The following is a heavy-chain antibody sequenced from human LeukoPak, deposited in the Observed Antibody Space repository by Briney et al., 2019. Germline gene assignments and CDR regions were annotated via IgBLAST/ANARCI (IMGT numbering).Heavy chain of an antibody. J-gene: IGHJ4*02. Sequence: ASVKVSCTASVYTFTGYYMHWVRQAPGQGLEWRGWINPNSGGTNYAQKFQGRVTMTRDTSISTAYMELSRLRSDDTAVYYCAREDRDIVVVVAAMIDYWGQGTLVTVSS. CDR2: INPNSGGT. CDR3: AREDRDIVVVVAAMIDY. V-gene: IGHV1-2*02. CDR1: VYTFTGYY. D-gene: IGHD2-15*01.